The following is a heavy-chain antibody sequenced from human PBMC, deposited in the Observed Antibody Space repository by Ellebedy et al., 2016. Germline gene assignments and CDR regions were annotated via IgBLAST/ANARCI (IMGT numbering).Heavy chain of an antibody. Sequence: GESLKISCAAFKFTFSSYAMNWVRQAPGKGLEWVSSISSSTSYIYYADSVKGRFTISRDNAQNSLYLQMNSLRAEDTAVFYCVRSGESSYYFDYWGQGILVTVSS. CDR3: VRSGESSYYFDY. CDR2: ISSSTSYI. D-gene: IGHD3-10*01. CDR1: KFTFSSYA. V-gene: IGHV3-21*01. J-gene: IGHJ4*02.